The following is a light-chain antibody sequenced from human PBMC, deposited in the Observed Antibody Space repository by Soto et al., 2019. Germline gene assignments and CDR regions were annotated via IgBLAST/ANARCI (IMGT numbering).Light chain of an antibody. J-gene: IGLJ2*01. Sequence: QSVLTQPPSASGTPGQRLSLSCSGSNSNIGKNTVNWYQQLPRTAPKLLIYSNNQRPSGVPERFSGSKSGTSASLAISGLQSEDEADYYCAAWDDSLNGHVVFGGGTKVTVL. CDR3: AAWDDSLNGHVV. CDR1: NSNIGKNT. V-gene: IGLV1-44*01. CDR2: SNN.